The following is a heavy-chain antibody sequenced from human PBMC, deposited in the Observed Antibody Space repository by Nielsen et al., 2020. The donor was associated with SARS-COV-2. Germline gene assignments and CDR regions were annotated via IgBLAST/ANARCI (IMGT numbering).Heavy chain of an antibody. CDR1: GFTFSSYS. D-gene: IGHD4-17*01. Sequence: GGSLRLSCAASGFTFSSYSLNWVRQAPGKGLEWLSMISRGARTFYADSVKGRFTISRDNAENSLYLQMNSLRAEDTALYYCAKDIHPVATVTTNWGQGTLVTVSS. CDR3: AKDIHPVATVTTN. J-gene: IGHJ4*02. V-gene: IGHV3-21*04. CDR2: ISRGART.